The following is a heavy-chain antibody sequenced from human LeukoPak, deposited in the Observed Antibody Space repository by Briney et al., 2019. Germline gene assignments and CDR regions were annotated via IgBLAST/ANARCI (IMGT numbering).Heavy chain of an antibody. CDR2: IWYDGSNK. V-gene: IGHV3-33*01. CDR3: ARDWGQWPTPRLLDY. CDR1: GFTFSSYG. D-gene: IGHD6-19*01. Sequence: GGSLRLSCAASGFTFSSYGMHWVRQAPGKGLEWVAVIWYDGSNKYYADSVKGRFTISRDNSKNTLYLQMNSLRAEDTAVYYCARDWGQWPTPRLLDYWGQGTLATVSS. J-gene: IGHJ4*02.